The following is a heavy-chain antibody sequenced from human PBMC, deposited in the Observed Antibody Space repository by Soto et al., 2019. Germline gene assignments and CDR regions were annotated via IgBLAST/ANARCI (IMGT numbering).Heavy chain of an antibody. CDR3: ARAPDYSNYNWFDP. V-gene: IGHV1-18*01. CDR2: FSAYNGNT. D-gene: IGHD4-4*01. CDR1: GYTFTSYG. Sequence: ASVKVSCKASGYTFTSYGISWVRQAPGQGLEWMGWFSAYNGNTNYAQKLQGRVTMTTDTSTSTAYMERRSLRSDDTAVYYCARAPDYSNYNWFDPWGQGTLVTVSS. J-gene: IGHJ5*02.